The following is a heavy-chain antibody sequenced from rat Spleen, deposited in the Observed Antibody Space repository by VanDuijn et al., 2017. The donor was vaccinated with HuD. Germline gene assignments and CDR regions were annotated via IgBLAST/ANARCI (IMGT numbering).Heavy chain of an antibody. CDR2: INKDGSTM. CDR1: GFNLNDYW. D-gene: IGHD4-3*01. J-gene: IGHJ2*01. CDR3: VSERLGVEE. Sequence: EVKLVESGGGLVQPGRSLKISCAASGFNLNDYWMGWVRQAPGKGLEWIGEINKDGSTMNYAPSLKDKFTISRDDAQNTLYLQMSILGSEDTAIYYCVSERLGVEEWGQGVMVTVSS. V-gene: IGHV4-2*01.